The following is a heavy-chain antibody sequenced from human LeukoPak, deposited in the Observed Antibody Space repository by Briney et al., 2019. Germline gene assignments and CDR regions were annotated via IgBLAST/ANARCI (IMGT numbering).Heavy chain of an antibody. CDR2: IIPIFGTA. CDR1: GGTFSSYA. V-gene: IGHV1-69*05. J-gene: IGHJ5*02. D-gene: IGHD6-13*01. Sequence: SVKVSCKASGGTFSSYAISWVRQAPGQGLEWMGGIIPIFGTANYAQKFQGRVTITTDESTSTAYMELSSLRSEDTAVYYCASRIAAADTNWFDPWGQGTLVTVSS. CDR3: ASRIAAADTNWFDP.